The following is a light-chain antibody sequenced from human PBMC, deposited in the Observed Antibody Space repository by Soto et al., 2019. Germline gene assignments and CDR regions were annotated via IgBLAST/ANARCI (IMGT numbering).Light chain of an antibody. CDR3: QQYGSSPT. CDR2: DVS. J-gene: IGKJ1*01. CDR1: QSVSSSY. V-gene: IGKV3-20*01. Sequence: EIVLTQSPGTLSLSPGERATLSCRSSQSVSSSYLAWYQQKPGQAPRLLIYDVSSRATGIPDRFSGSGSGTDFTVTISRLEPEDFAVYYCQQYGSSPTFGQRTKVEIK.